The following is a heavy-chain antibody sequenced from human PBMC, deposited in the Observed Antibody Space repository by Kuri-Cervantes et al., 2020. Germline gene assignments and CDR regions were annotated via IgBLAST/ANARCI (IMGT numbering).Heavy chain of an antibody. CDR2: ISSSGSTI. D-gene: IGHD1-26*01. CDR3: ARFRKSGSYGGWFDP. CDR1: GFTFSDYY. Sequence: GESLKISCAASGFTFSDYYMSWIRQAPGEGLEWVSYISSSGSTIYYADSVKGRFTISRDNAKNSLYLQMNSLRAEDTAVYYCARFRKSGSYGGWFDPWGQGTLVTVSS. J-gene: IGHJ5*02. V-gene: IGHV3-11*04.